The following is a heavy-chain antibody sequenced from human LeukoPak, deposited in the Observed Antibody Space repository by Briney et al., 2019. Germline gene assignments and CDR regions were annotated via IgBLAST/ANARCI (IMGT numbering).Heavy chain of an antibody. Sequence: PGGSLRLSCAASGFTFSTYAMTWVRQAPGKGLEWVSVIRGSGGRGITYYADSVKGRFTISRDNSKNTLYLQMNSLKAEDTAIYYCAKDLYGDYGGIDYWGQGTLVTVSS. V-gene: IGHV3-23*01. CDR2: IRGSGGRGIT. J-gene: IGHJ4*02. D-gene: IGHD4-17*01. CDR3: AKDLYGDYGGIDY. CDR1: GFTFSTYA.